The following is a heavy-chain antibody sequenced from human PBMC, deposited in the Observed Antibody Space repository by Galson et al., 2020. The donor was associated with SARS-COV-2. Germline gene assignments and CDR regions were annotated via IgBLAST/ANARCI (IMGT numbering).Heavy chain of an antibody. CDR1: GYTFISLG. J-gene: IGHJ4*02. Sequence: ASVKVSCKASGYTFISLGITWVRQAPGQGLEWMGWISTHNGDTNYAQKFRGRISMTADTSTSTVNMELRSLRSDDTAMYYCARGPDRYFGAGSYYACGYWGQGALVTVSS. V-gene: IGHV1-18*01. CDR2: ISTHNGDT. D-gene: IGHD3-10*01. CDR3: ARGPDRYFGAGSYYACGY.